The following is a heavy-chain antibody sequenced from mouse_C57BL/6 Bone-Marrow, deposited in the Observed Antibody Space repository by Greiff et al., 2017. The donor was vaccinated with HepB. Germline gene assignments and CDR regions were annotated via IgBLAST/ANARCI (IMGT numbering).Heavy chain of an antibody. Sequence: EVNVVESGGGLVQPGESLKLSCESNEYEFPSHDMSWVRKTPERRLALVAAINSDGGSTYYPDTMERRFIISRDNTKKALYLQMSSLRSEDTALYYCARHRLVTTHFDYWGQGTTLTVSS. CDR2: INSDGGST. V-gene: IGHV5-2*01. D-gene: IGHD2-5*01. CDR3: ARHRLVTTHFDY. J-gene: IGHJ2*01. CDR1: EYEFPSHD.